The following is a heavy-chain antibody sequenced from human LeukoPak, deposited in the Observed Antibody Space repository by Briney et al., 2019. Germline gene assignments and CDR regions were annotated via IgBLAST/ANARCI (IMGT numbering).Heavy chain of an antibody. CDR1: GYTLTELS. V-gene: IGHV1-24*01. Sequence: ASVKVSCKVSGYTLTELSMHWVRQAPGKGLEWMGGFDPEDGETIYAQKVQGRVTMTEDTSTDTAYMELSSLRSEDTAVYYCATFKYSYGYIDYWGQGTLVTVSS. CDR3: ATFKYSYGYIDY. CDR2: FDPEDGET. D-gene: IGHD5-18*01. J-gene: IGHJ4*02.